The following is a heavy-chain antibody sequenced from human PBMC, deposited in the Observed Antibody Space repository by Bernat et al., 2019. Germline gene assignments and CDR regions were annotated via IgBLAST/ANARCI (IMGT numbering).Heavy chain of an antibody. CDR3: ARDTPRGCTGGVCKSYYYYYYMDV. Sequence: EVQLVESGGGLVKPGGSLRLSCAASGFTFSSYSMNWVRQAPGKGLEWVSSISSSSSYIYYADSVKSRFTISRDNAKNSLYLQMNSLRAEDTAVYYCARDTPRGCTGGVCKSYYYYYYMDVWGKGTTVTVSS. J-gene: IGHJ6*03. V-gene: IGHV3-21*01. CDR1: GFTFSSYS. CDR2: ISSSSSYI. D-gene: IGHD2-8*02.